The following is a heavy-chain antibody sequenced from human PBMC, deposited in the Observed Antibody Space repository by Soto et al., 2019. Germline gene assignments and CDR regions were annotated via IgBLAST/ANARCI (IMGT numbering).Heavy chain of an antibody. CDR2: IYYSGST. J-gene: IGHJ4*02. CDR3: ARGPGYSSGPY. D-gene: IGHD6-19*01. CDR1: GGSISSGDYY. V-gene: IGHV4-30-4*01. Sequence: PSETLSLTCTVSGGSISSGDYYWSWIRQPPGKGLEWIGYIYYSGSTYYNPSLKSRVTISVDTSKNQFSLKPSSVTAADTAVYYCARGPGYSSGPYWGQGTLVTVSS.